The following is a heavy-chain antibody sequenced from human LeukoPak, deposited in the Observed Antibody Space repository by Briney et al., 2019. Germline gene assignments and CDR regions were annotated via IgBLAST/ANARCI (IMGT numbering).Heavy chain of an antibody. D-gene: IGHD5-12*01. CDR1: GGTFSSYA. CDR3: ARGPLPPHSGYDF. CDR2: IIPILGIA. Sequence: SVKVSCKASGGTFSSYAISWVRQAPGQGLEWMGRIIPILGIANYAQKFQGRVTITADKSTSTAYMELSSLRSEDTAVYYCARGPLPPHSGYDFWGQGTLVTVSS. V-gene: IGHV1-69*04. J-gene: IGHJ4*02.